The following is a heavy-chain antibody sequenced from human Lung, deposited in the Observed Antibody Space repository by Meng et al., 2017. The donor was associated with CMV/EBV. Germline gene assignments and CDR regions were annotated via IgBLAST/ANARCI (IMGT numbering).Heavy chain of an antibody. CDR3: ANDAFDI. CDR1: GFTFSSYS. V-gene: IGHV3-48*04. CDR2: ISTSSSTK. Sequence: GGSXRLSCAASGFTFSSYSMNWVRQAPGKGLEWVSYISTSSSTKYYADSVKGRFTISRDNAKNSLYLQMNSLRAEDTAVYYCANDAFDIWGQGTMVNVSS. J-gene: IGHJ3*02.